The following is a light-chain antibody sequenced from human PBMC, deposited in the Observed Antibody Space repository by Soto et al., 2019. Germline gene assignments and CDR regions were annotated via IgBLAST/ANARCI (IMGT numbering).Light chain of an antibody. Sequence: EIVMTQSPATLSVSPGERATLSCRASQSVSSNLAWYQQKPGQAPRLLIYDASTKATGIPARFSDSGSGTEFTLTISSPHSEDLAVYYCQQYNNSPPTFAGGPNVEIK. V-gene: IGKV3-15*01. J-gene: IGKJ4*01. CDR1: QSVSSN. CDR3: QQYNNSPPT. CDR2: DAS.